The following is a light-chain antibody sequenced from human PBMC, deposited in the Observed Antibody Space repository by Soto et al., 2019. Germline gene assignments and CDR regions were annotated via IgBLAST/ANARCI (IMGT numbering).Light chain of an antibody. J-gene: IGKJ1*01. Sequence: DVQMTQSPSTLSASVGDRVTITCRASQSVREWLAWFQQKPGKAPKLLISQSSILESGIPARFGGSGSGTDFTLTISSLQPDDFATYYCQQYDTFPRTFGQGTKVEVK. CDR3: QQYDTFPRT. V-gene: IGKV1-5*03. CDR1: QSVREW. CDR2: QSS.